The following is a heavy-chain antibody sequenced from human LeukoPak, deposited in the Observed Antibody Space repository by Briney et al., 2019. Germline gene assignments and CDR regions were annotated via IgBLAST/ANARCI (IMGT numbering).Heavy chain of an antibody. Sequence: GGSLRLSCAASGFTFSSYSMNWVRQAPGKGLEWVSSISSSSSYIYYADSVKGRFTISRDNAKNSLYLQMNSLRAEDTAVYYCARGSMVRGVIITSEFDYWGQGTLVTVSS. CDR2: ISSSSSYI. V-gene: IGHV3-21*01. D-gene: IGHD3-10*01. CDR1: GFTFSSYS. CDR3: ARGSMVRGVIITSEFDY. J-gene: IGHJ4*02.